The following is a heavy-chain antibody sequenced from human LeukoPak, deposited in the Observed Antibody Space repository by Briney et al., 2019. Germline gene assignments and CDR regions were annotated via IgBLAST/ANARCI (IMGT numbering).Heavy chain of an antibody. CDR2: IYDSGTT. CDR1: GGSISSYY. CDR3: ARSVVVTATLRYHYGMDV. V-gene: IGHV4-59*01. D-gene: IGHD2-21*02. Sequence: SETLSLTCIVSGGSISSYYWNWIRQPPGKGLEWIGYIYDSGTTNYNPSLKSRVTMSVDSSKNQFSLKLTSVTAADTAVYYCARSVVVTATLRYHYGMDVWSQGTTVTVSS. J-gene: IGHJ6*02.